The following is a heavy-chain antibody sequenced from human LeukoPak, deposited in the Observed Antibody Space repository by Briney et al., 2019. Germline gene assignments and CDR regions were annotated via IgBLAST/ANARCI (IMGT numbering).Heavy chain of an antibody. CDR3: ARDIEFST. CDR2: INFSGGNT. D-gene: IGHD3-3*02. CDR1: GFTFSDSA. Sequence: TGGSLRLSCAAPGFTFSDSAMNWVRQAPGKGLEWLSLINFSGGNTYYADSMKGRFTISRDNSKDTLYLQMNSLRAEDTAIYYCARDIEFSTWGLGTMVTVSS. J-gene: IGHJ3*01. V-gene: IGHV3-23*01.